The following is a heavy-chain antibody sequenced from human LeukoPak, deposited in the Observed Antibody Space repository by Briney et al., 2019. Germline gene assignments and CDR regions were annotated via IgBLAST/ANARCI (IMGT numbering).Heavy chain of an antibody. V-gene: IGHV4-39*01. D-gene: IGHD3-22*01. J-gene: IGHJ4*02. CDR1: GGSISSSSYY. CDR3: ARKAALDSSGPFDY. CDR2: IYYSGST. Sequence: PSETLSLTCTVSGGSISSSSYYWGWIRQPPGKGLEWIGSIYYSGSTYYNPSLKSRVTISVDTSKNQFSLKLSSVTAAGTAVYYCARKAALDSSGPFDYWGQGTLVTVSS.